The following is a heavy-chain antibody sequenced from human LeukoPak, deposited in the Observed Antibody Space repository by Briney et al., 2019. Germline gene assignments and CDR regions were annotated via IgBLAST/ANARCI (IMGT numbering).Heavy chain of an antibody. CDR3: AKSLSGFDAFDI. J-gene: IGHJ3*02. V-gene: IGHV3-23*01. CDR1: GFTFSTYS. CDR2: ISGSGGST. Sequence: GGSLRLSCAASGFTFSTYSGNWIGKAQGKGRNWSPAISGSGGSTYYADSVKGRFTISRDNSKNTLYLQMNSLRAEDTAVYYCAKSLSGFDAFDIWGQGTMVTVSS.